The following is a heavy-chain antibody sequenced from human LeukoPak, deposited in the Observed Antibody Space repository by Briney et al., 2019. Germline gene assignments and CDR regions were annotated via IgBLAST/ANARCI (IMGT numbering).Heavy chain of an antibody. D-gene: IGHD2-2*01. J-gene: IGHJ4*02. CDR3: ARDFSRSFDY. CDR2: IWYDGSNK. Sequence: GGSLRLSCAASGFTFSNYGMHWVRQAPGKGLEWVAVIWYDGSNKYYADSVKGRFTISRDNSKNTLYLRMNSLRAEDTAVYYCARDFSRSFDYWGQGTLVTVSS. CDR1: GFTFSNYG. V-gene: IGHV3-33*01.